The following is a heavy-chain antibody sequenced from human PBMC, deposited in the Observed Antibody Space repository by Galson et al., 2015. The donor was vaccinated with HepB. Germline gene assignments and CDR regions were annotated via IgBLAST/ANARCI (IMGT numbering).Heavy chain of an antibody. V-gene: IGHV3-30-3*01. D-gene: IGHD6-13*01. CDR3: ARGGGSWRPRYVDV. CDR1: GFTFSSYA. CDR2: ISYDGSNK. J-gene: IGHJ6*03. Sequence: SLRLSCAASGFTFSSYAMHWVRQAPGKGLEWVAVISYDGSNKYYADSVKGRFTISRDNSKNTLYLQMNSLRAEDTAVYYCARGGGSWRPRYVDVWGKGTTVTVSS.